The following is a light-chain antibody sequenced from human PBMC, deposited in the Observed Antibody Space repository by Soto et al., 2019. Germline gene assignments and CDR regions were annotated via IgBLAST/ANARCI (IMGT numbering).Light chain of an antibody. CDR2: GAS. V-gene: IGKV3-15*01. J-gene: IGKJ2*01. CDR1: QSVGSN. CDR3: QQYTNWPYT. Sequence: EIVMTQSTATLSVSPGERASLSCRASQSVGSNLAWYQQTAGQAPRLLIYGASTRATGIPARFSGSGSGTEFTLTISSLQSEDFAVYYCQQYTNWPYTFGQGTKLEIK.